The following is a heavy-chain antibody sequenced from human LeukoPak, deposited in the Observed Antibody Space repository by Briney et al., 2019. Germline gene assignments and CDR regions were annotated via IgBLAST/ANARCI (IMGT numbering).Heavy chain of an antibody. D-gene: IGHD3-3*01. Sequence: SETLSLTCTVSSGSINSYYWGWIRQPPGEGLEWIATISDSGTTYYNPSLKSRISISADTSKNQISLKLNSVTVTDTAVYYCARRRGSSSYRDYWGQGTQVIVSS. J-gene: IGHJ4*02. CDR3: ARRRGSSSYRDY. CDR1: SGSINSYY. V-gene: IGHV4-59*05. CDR2: ISDSGTT.